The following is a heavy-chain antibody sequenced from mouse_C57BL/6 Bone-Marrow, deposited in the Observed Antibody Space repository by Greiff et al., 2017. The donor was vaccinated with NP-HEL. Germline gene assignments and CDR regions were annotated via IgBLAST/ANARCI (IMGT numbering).Heavy chain of an antibody. Sequence: DVKLVESGGGLVKPGGSLKLSCAASGFTFSSYAMSWVRQTPEKRLEWVATISDGGSYTYYPDNVKGRFTISRDNAKNNLYLQMSHLKSEDTAMYYCARDDYGGDYYAMDYWGQGTSVTVSS. J-gene: IGHJ4*01. CDR1: GFTFSSYA. CDR3: ARDDYGGDYYAMDY. V-gene: IGHV5-4*01. CDR2: ISDGGSYT. D-gene: IGHD2-4*01.